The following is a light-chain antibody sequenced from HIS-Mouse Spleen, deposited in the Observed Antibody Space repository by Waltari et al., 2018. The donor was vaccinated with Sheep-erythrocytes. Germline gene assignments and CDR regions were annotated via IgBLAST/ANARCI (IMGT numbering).Light chain of an antibody. CDR3: CSYAGSYNHV. Sequence: QSALSQPRPVSGSPGQSVTISCTGTSRDGGVYTYVSWYQQHPGKAPKLMIYDVSKRPSGVPDRFSGSKSGNTASLTISGLQAEDEADYYCCSYAGSYNHVFATGTKVTVL. CDR1: SRDGGVYTY. V-gene: IGLV2-11*02. CDR2: DVS. J-gene: IGLJ1*01.